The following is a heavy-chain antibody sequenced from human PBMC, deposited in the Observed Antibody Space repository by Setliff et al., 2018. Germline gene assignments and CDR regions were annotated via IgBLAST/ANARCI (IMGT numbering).Heavy chain of an antibody. J-gene: IGHJ4*02. CDR2: INGDGTIT. V-gene: IGHV3-74*01. CDR3: ARASKGLYCGSDCFYTFDS. Sequence: GGSLRLSCGGYGFTFSKYWMYWVRQVPGKGLVWVSRINGDGTITNYADSVKGRFTISRDNAKNTLYLQMNSLRAEDTAVYYCARASKGLYCGSDCFYTFDSWGPGTLVTVSS. CDR1: GFTFSKYW. D-gene: IGHD2-21*02.